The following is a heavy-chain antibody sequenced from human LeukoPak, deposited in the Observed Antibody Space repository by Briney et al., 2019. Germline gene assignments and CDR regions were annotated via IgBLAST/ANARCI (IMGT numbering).Heavy chain of an antibody. J-gene: IGHJ4*02. D-gene: IGHD3-16*01. V-gene: IGHV3-48*01. CDR3: ATDRHWAFDY. Sequence: PGGSLRLSCAASGFTLSSYSMNWVRQAPGKGLEGVSYITGSSSTISYADSVKGRFTISRDNARNSLYLQMNSLRAEDTAVYYCATDRHWAFDYWGQGTLVTVSS. CDR2: ITGSSSTI. CDR1: GFTLSSYS.